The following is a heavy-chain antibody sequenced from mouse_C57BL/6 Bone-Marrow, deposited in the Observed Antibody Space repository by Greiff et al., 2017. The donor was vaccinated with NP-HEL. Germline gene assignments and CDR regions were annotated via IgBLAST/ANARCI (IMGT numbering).Heavy chain of an antibody. V-gene: IGHV3-6*01. Sequence: EVQLVESGPGLVKPSQSLSLTCSVTGYSITSGYYWNWIRQFPGNKLEWMGYISYDGSNNYNPSLKNRISITRDTSKNQFFLKLNSVTTEDTATDYCARSYYSNYDYAMDYWGQGTSVTVSS. D-gene: IGHD2-5*01. CDR3: ARSYYSNYDYAMDY. CDR1: GYSITSGYY. J-gene: IGHJ4*01. CDR2: ISYDGSN.